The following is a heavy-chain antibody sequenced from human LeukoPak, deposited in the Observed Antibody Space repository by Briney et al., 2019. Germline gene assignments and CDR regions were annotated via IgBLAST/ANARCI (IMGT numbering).Heavy chain of an antibody. CDR3: VRDPDALDY. Sequence: PGGSLRLSCAASGFTSSSYSMNWVRQAPGKGLEWVSYITRSSSTIHYRDSVKGRFTISRDNAKNSLYLQMNSLRDEDTAVYYCVRDPDALDYWGQGTLVTVSS. CDR2: ITRSSSTI. V-gene: IGHV3-48*02. CDR1: GFTSSSYS. J-gene: IGHJ4*02.